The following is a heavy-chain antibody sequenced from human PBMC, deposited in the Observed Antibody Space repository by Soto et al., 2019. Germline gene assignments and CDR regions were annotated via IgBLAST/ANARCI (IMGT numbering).Heavy chain of an antibody. CDR3: SRASGSAYWFAP. J-gene: IGHJ5*02. CDR1: GYTFTSYG. Sequence: QVQLVQSGAEVKKPGASVKVSCKASGYTFTSYGISWVRQAPGQGLEWMGWISAYNGNTNYEQKLQGRVTMTTDTSTSTAYREQRSLRSDDTAVYYCSRASGSAYWFAPWGQGTLVTVSS. V-gene: IGHV1-18*01. CDR2: ISAYNGNT. D-gene: IGHD2-21*01.